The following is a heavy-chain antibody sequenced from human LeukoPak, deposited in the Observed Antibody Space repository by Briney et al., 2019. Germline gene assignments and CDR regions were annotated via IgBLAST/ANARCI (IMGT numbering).Heavy chain of an antibody. J-gene: IGHJ3*02. Sequence: EGSLRLSCAASGFTFSSYAMHWVRQAPGKGLEWVAVISYDGSNKYYADSVKGRFTISRDNSENTLYLQMNSLRPEDTAVYYCARENRAFDIWGQGTMVTVSS. V-gene: IGHV3-30-3*01. CDR2: ISYDGSNK. CDR3: ARENRAFDI. CDR1: GFTFSSYA. D-gene: IGHD2/OR15-2a*01.